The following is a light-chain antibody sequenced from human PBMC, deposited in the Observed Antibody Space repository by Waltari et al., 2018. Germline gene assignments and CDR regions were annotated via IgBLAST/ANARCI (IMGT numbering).Light chain of an antibody. J-gene: IGLJ3*02. V-gene: IGLV1-40*01. Sequence: QAVLTQPPSVSGAPGQRVTIACPGSGSNIGAGYDVHWCQQLPRPAPQLLIFGITSRLFGVPDRLFCSPSCTSASLAITGLQAADEADYYCQSYDTSLMTVVFGGGTKLTVL. CDR1: GSNIGAGYD. CDR2: GIT. CDR3: QSYDTSLMTVV.